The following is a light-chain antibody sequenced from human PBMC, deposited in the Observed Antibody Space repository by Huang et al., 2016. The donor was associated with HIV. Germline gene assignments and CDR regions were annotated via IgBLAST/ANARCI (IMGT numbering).Light chain of an antibody. CDR2: AAS. J-gene: IGKJ1*01. CDR1: QGISNY. V-gene: IGKV1-27*01. CDR3: QKYNSAPRT. Sequence: DIQMTQSPSSLSASVGDRVTITCRASQGISNYLAWYQQKPGKVPKLLIYAASTLQSVVPSRFGGSGSGTDFTLTISSLQPEDIATYYCQKYNSAPRTFGQGTKVEIK.